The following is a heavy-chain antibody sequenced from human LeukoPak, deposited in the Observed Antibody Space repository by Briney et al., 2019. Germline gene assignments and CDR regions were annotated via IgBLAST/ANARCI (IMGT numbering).Heavy chain of an antibody. CDR1: GGSISSYC. CDR2: IYTSGST. CDR3: ARGTYYYDSSGYYKYYFDY. Sequence: SETLSLTCTVSGGSISSYCWSWIRQPPGKGLEWIGYIYTSGSTNYNPSLKSRVTISVDTSKNQLSLKLSSVTAADTAVYYCARGTYYYDSSGYYKYYFDYWGQGTLVTVSS. V-gene: IGHV4-4*09. J-gene: IGHJ4*02. D-gene: IGHD3-22*01.